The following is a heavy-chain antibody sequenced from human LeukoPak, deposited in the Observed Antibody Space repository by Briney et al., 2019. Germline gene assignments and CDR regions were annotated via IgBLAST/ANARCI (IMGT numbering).Heavy chain of an antibody. J-gene: IGHJ4*02. Sequence: GGSLRLSCAASGFTFSSYGMDWVRQAPGKGLEWVAFIRNDGSNKYYADSVKGRFTISRDNSKNTLYLQMNSLRAEDTAVYYCARPGYSGYDYRIDYWGQGTLVTVSS. V-gene: IGHV3-30*02. CDR2: IRNDGSNK. CDR3: ARPGYSGYDYRIDY. D-gene: IGHD5-12*01. CDR1: GFTFSSYG.